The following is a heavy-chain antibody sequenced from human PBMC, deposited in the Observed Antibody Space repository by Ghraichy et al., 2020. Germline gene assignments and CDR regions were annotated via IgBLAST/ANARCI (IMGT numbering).Heavy chain of an antibody. Sequence: GGSLRLSCAASGFTVSNYAMHWVRQTPDKGLEWVAVITYDGNNKYYTDSVRGRFTISRDNSKNTVDLQMDSLRTEDTALYYCAKDEVDGVLPRAGWPFDPWGQGTLVTVSS. J-gene: IGHJ5*02. CDR3: AKDEVDGVLPRAGWPFDP. CDR1: GFTVSNYA. CDR2: ITYDGNNK. D-gene: IGHD2/OR15-2a*01. V-gene: IGHV3-30-3*01.